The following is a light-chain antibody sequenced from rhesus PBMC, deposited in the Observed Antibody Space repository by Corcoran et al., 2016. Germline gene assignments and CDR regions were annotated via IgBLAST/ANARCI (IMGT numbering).Light chain of an antibody. Sequence: DIQMTQSPSALSVSVGDRVTISCRASENIYSDLAWYQQKPGKAPRLLIYGASSLQSGVPSRFSGSGSGTDFTLPISSLQPEDFASYYCQHFYNKPLTFGGGAKVEVK. CDR1: ENIYSD. CDR3: QHFYNKPLT. J-gene: IGKJ4*01. V-gene: IGKV1-25*02. CDR2: GAS.